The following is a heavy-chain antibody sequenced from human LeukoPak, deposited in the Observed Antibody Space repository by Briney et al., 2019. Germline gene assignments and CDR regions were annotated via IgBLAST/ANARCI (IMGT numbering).Heavy chain of an antibody. D-gene: IGHD3-10*01. CDR2: VSDKGDAT. Sequence: GGSLRLSCAASGFTFSNYAVSWVRRAPGKGLEWFSTVSDKGDATAHADSVKGRFTISRDNAKNTLSLLMNILRAEDTAVYYCARVGPLATRSAGHYYFDLWGRGTLVTVSS. CDR1: GFTFSNYA. V-gene: IGHV3-23*01. J-gene: IGHJ2*01. CDR3: ARVGPLATRSAGHYYFDL.